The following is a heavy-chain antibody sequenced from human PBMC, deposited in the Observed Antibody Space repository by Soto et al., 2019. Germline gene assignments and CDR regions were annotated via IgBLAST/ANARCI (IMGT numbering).Heavy chain of an antibody. D-gene: IGHD5-12*01. V-gene: IGHV3-21*01. CDR1: GFTFSSYS. CDR2: ISSSSSYI. Sequence: EVQLVESGGGLVKPGGSLRLSCAASGFTFSSYSMNWVRQAPGKGLEWVSSISSSSSYIYYADSVKGRFTISRDNAKNSLYLQMNSLRAEDTAVYYCERVEWLRSSLDYWGQGTLVTVSS. CDR3: ERVEWLRSSLDY. J-gene: IGHJ4*02.